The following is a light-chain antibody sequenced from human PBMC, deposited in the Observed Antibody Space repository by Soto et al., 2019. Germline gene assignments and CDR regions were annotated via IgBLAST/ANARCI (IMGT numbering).Light chain of an antibody. CDR3: QQYGSSSTWT. CDR2: AAS. Sequence: EIVLTQSPGTLSLSTGGRATLSCRGSQSVSSAYLAWYQHKPGQPPTLLIYAASSRVTGIPDRFSGSGSGTDFTLTISRLEPEDFAVYYCQQYGSSSTWTFGQGTKVEIK. CDR1: QSVSSAY. V-gene: IGKV3-20*01. J-gene: IGKJ1*01.